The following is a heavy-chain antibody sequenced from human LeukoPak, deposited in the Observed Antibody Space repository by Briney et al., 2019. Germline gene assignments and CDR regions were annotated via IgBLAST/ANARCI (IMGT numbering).Heavy chain of an antibody. CDR2: INPNSGGT. J-gene: IGHJ5*02. Sequence: ASVKVSCKASGYTFTGYYMHWVRQAPGQGLEWMGWINPNSGGTNYAQKFQGRVTMTRDTPISTAYMELSRLRSDDTAVYYCARDTAMVFWFDPWGQGTLVTVSS. D-gene: IGHD5-18*01. V-gene: IGHV1-2*02. CDR3: ARDTAMVFWFDP. CDR1: GYTFTGYY.